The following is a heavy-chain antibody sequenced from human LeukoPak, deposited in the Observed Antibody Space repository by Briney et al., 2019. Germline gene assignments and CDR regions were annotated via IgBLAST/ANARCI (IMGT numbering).Heavy chain of an antibody. CDR2: IIPIFGTA. CDR1: GYTFTGYY. D-gene: IGHD1-26*01. V-gene: IGHV1-69*05. CDR3: ARNTALVGATRPIWAVVDY. J-gene: IGHJ4*02. Sequence: PGASVKVSCKASGYTFTGYYMHWVRQAPGQGLEWMGGIIPIFGTANYAQKFQGRVTITTDESTSTAYMELSSLRSEDTAVYYCARNTALVGATRPIWAVVDYWGQGTLVTVSS.